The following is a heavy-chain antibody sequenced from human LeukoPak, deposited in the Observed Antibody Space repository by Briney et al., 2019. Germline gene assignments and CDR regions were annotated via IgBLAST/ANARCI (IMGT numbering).Heavy chain of an antibody. J-gene: IGHJ4*02. Sequence: PGGSLRLSCAASGFTFSSFWMNWVRQAPGKGLEWVSSISSSSSYIYYADSVKGRFTISRDNAKNSLYLQMNSLIAEDTAVYYCAREGSSTSCLDYWGQGTLVTVSS. V-gene: IGHV3-21*01. CDR2: ISSSSSYI. CDR1: GFTFSSFW. D-gene: IGHD2-2*01. CDR3: AREGSSTSCLDY.